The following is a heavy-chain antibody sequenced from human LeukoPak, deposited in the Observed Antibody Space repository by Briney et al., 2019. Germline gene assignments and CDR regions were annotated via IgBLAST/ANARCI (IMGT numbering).Heavy chain of an antibody. J-gene: IGHJ5*02. Sequence: ASVKVSCKASGYTFTSYDINWVRQATGQGLEWMGWMNPNSGNTGYAQKFQGRVTITRNTSISTAYMELSSLRSEDTAVYYCAPYSNENWFDPWGQGTLVTVSS. CDR2: MNPNSGNT. CDR3: APYSNENWFDP. V-gene: IGHV1-8*03. D-gene: IGHD6-13*01. CDR1: GYTFTSYD.